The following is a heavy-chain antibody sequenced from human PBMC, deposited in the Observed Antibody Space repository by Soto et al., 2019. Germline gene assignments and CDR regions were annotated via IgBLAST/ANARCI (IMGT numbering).Heavy chain of an antibody. CDR2: ISSGGDST. D-gene: IGHD2-15*01. CDR3: ARAVSLLVILDS. CDR1: GFAFSSYT. J-gene: IGHJ5*02. Sequence: EIQLVESGGDLVKSGVSLRLSCAASGFAFSSYTMNWVRQAPGKGLEWISSISSGGDSTHYADSVKGRFTVTRDSAKNSMFLQMHTLRGEDTAVYYSARAVSLLVILDSWGQGTLVTVSS. V-gene: IGHV3-21*06.